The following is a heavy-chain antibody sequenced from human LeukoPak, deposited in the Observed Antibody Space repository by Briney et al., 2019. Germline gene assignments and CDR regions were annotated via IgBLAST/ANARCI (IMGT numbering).Heavy chain of an antibody. Sequence: SETLSLTCSVSGGSIRSYYWSWLRQPPGKGLEWIGYIYNTGSTNYNPSLKSRVTISVRPSKNQFSLKLSSVTAADTAVYYCARHTSGYYSSFDYWGQGTLVTVSS. D-gene: IGHD3-22*01. CDR1: GGSIRSYY. J-gene: IGHJ4*02. CDR2: IYNTGST. CDR3: ARHTSGYYSSFDY. V-gene: IGHV4-59*01.